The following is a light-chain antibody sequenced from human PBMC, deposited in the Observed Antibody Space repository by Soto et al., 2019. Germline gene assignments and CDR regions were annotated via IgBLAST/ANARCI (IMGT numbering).Light chain of an antibody. CDR3: QQYDVWPPT. Sequence: EIVMTQSPATLSVSPGERVTLSCRASQSVSNKLAWYQQKPGQAPRLLIYDASGRAGSVPARLSGSGSGTEFTLTISSLQSEDFAVYFCQQYDVWPPTSGQWTKVEIK. J-gene: IGKJ1*01. V-gene: IGKV3-15*01. CDR1: QSVSNK. CDR2: DAS.